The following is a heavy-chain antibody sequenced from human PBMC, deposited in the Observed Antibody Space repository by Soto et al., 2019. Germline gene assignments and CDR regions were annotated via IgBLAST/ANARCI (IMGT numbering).Heavy chain of an antibody. CDR3: ATYSSSWYDYYYMDV. V-gene: IGHV1-46*01. D-gene: IGHD6-13*01. CDR1: GYTFTSYY. CDR2: INPNGSRT. J-gene: IGHJ6*03. Sequence: ASVKVSCKASGYTFTSYYMHWVRQAPGQGLEWIGIINPNGSRTSYAQKFQGRVTMTKDTSTDTAYMELSSLRSEDTAVYYCATYSSSWYDYYYMDVWGKGTTVTVSS.